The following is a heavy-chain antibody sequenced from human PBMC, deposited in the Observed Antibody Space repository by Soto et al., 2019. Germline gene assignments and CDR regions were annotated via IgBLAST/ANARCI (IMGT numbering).Heavy chain of an antibody. CDR1: GGTFSSYA. Sequence: QVQLVQSGAEVQKPGSSVKVSCKASGGTFSSYAISWVRQAPGQGFEWMGGIIPMSGTANYAQKFQGRVTITADESTSTAYMELSSLRSEDTDVYYCARSQGGSTSLEISYYYSYGMDVWGQGTTVTASS. V-gene: IGHV1-69*01. CDR2: IIPMSGTA. J-gene: IGHJ6*02. D-gene: IGHD2-2*01. CDR3: ARSQGGSTSLEISYYYSYGMDV.